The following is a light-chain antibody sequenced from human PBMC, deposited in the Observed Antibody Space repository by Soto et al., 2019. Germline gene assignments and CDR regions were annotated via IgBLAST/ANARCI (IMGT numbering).Light chain of an antibody. J-gene: IGKJ4*01. CDR2: AAS. V-gene: IGKV1-39*01. Sequence: DIQMTQSPSSLSASVGDTVTIPCRASQSISTYLNWYQQKPGKAPKFLIYAASTLHSGVSSRFSGSGSGTDFTLTISSLQPEDSATYYCQQTYSTPLTFGGGTEVEIK. CDR1: QSISTY. CDR3: QQTYSTPLT.